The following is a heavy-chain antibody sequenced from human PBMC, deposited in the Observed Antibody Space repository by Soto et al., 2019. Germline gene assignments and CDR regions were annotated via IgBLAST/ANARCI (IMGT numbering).Heavy chain of an antibody. J-gene: IGHJ6*02. D-gene: IGHD3-16*01. CDR2: ISAFNGQT. CDR1: GYTFTSYG. V-gene: IGHV1-18*01. CDR3: AGGGDYYDGLDV. Sequence: QVQLVQSGDEVKKPGASVKVSCRASGYTFTSYGVSWVRQAPGHGLEWMGWISAFNGQTNYIQKVQGRVTLTTEATRSTCYMELRGLRSDDTAVYYCAGGGDYYDGLDVWGQGTTVTVSS.